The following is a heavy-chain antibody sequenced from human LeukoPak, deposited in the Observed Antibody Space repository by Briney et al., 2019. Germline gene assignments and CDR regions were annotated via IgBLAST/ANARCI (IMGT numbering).Heavy chain of an antibody. CDR2: ISGYGGST. CDR1: GFTFSNYD. D-gene: IGHD5-18*01. J-gene: IGHJ4*02. Sequence: GGSLRLSCAASGFTFSNYDMHWVRQAPGKGLGYVSHISGYGGSTYYANSVKGRFTISRDNSKNTLYLQMGSLRAEDMAVYYCARGRGYIYGYDYWGQGTLVTVSS. CDR3: ARGRGYIYGYDY. V-gene: IGHV3-64*01.